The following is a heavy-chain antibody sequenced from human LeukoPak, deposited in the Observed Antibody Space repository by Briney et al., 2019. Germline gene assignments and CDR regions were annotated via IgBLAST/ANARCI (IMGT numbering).Heavy chain of an antibody. J-gene: IGHJ4*02. CDR1: GYTFTGYY. CDR2: INPNSGAT. V-gene: IGHV1-2*06. CDR3: AIPIRGNFDY. Sequence: ASVKVSCKASGYTFTGYYMHWVRQAPGQGLEWMGRINPNSGATNYSQRFRGRVTMTRDTSISTAYMELRSLRSDDTAVYYCAIPIRGNFDYWGQGTLVTVSS. D-gene: IGHD3-10*01.